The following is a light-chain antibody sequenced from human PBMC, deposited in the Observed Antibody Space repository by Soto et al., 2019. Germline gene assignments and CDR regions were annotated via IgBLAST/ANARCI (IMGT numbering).Light chain of an antibody. V-gene: IGKV3-20*01. CDR2: GAS. Sequence: EIVLTQSPGPLSLSPGERATLSCRASQSVSSSYLAWYQQKPGQAPRLLIYGASSRATGIPDRFSGSWSGTDFTLTISRLEPEDFAVYYCQQYGSSLWTFGQGTKVDIK. CDR3: QQYGSSLWT. CDR1: QSVSSSY. J-gene: IGKJ1*01.